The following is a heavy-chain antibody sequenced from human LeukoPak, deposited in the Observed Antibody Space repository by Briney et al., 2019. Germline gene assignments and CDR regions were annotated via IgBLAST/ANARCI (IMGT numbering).Heavy chain of an antibody. V-gene: IGHV1-2*02. D-gene: IGHD4-23*01. CDR1: GYTFTGYY. J-gene: IGHJ5*02. CDR3: ARERLRWLNWFDP. Sequence: ASVKVSCEASGYTFTGYYMHWVRHAPGQGLEWMGCINPNSGGTNYTQKFQRRVTMTRDTSISTAYMELSRLRSDDTAVYYCARERLRWLNWFDPWGQGTLVTVSS. CDR2: INPNSGGT.